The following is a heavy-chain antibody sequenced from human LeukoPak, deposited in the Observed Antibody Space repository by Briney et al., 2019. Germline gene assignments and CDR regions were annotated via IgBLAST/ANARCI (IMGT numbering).Heavy chain of an antibody. CDR3: ARDPAGGTFDY. CDR1: GFTFSGYP. V-gene: IGHV3-30*04. CDR2: ISYDGSNK. Sequence: GKSLRLSCAASGFTFSGYPIHWVRQAPGKGLEWVAVISYDGSNKYYADSVKGRFTISRDNSKNTLYLQMNSLRAEDTAVYYCARDPAGGTFDYWGQGTLVTVSS. D-gene: IGHD4-23*01. J-gene: IGHJ4*02.